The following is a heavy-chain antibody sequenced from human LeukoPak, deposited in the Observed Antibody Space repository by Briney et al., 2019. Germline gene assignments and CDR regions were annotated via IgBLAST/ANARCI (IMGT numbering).Heavy chain of an antibody. CDR3: ASQLFPLRITMIVSFDY. Sequence: PGGSLRLSCAASGFTFSSYGMHWVRQAPGKGLEWVAVISYDGSNKYYADSVKGRFTISRDNSKNTLYLQMNSLRAEDTAVYYCASQLFPLRITMIVSFDYWGQGTLVTVSS. D-gene: IGHD3-22*01. V-gene: IGHV3-30*03. J-gene: IGHJ4*02. CDR2: ISYDGSNK. CDR1: GFTFSSYG.